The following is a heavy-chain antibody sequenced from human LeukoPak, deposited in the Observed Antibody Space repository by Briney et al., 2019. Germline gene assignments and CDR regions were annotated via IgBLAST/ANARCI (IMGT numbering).Heavy chain of an antibody. V-gene: IGHV3-48*03. D-gene: IGHD4-23*01. J-gene: IGHJ3*02. CDR2: ISSSSSTI. Sequence: PGGSLRLSCAASGFTFSSYEMNWVRQAPGKGLEWVSYISSSSSTIDYADSVKGRFSIPRDNAKNSLYLQMKSLRDEDTAVYYCARENGGKADIWGQGTMVTVSS. CDR1: GFTFSSYE. CDR3: ARENGGKADI.